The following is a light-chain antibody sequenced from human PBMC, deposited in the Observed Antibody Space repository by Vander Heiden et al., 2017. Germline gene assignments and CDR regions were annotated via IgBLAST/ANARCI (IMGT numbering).Light chain of an antibody. CDR1: SSDVGSYNR. CDR2: EVS. Sequence: QSALTQPPSVSGSPGQSVTIHCTGTSSDVGSYNRVSWYQQPPGTAPKLMIYEVSNRPSGVPDRFSGSKSGNTASLTISGLQAEDEADYYCSSYTSSSVFGTGTKVTVL. CDR3: SSYTSSSV. V-gene: IGLV2-18*02. J-gene: IGLJ1*01.